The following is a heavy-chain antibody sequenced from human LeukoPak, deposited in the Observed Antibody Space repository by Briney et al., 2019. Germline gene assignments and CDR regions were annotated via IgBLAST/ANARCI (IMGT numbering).Heavy chain of an antibody. CDR1: GYTFTGYY. V-gene: IGHV1-2*02. CDR2: INPISGGT. CDR3: ATVPRRDWNYVSYYYYGMDV. Sequence: ASVKVSCNAAGYTFTGYYMHWVRQAPGQGLEWMGWINPISGGTNYAQKFRGRVTMTRDTSISTAYMELSRLRSDDTAVYYCATVPRRDWNYVSYYYYGMDVWGQGTTVTVSS. D-gene: IGHD1-7*01. J-gene: IGHJ6*02.